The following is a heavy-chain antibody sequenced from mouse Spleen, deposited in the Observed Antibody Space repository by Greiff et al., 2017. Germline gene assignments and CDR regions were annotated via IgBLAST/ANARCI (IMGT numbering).Heavy chain of an antibody. CDR1: GYTFTDYN. V-gene: IGHV1-18*01. CDR2: INPNNGGT. Sequence: VQLQQSGPELVKPGASVKIPCKASGYTFTDYNMDWVKQSHGKSLEWIGDINPNNGGTIYNQKFKGKATLTVDKSSRTAYMELRSLTSEDTAVYYCARSGPTYYRYDEGYFDVWGAGTTVTVSS. J-gene: IGHJ1*01. D-gene: IGHD2-14*01. CDR3: ARSGPTYYRYDEGYFDV.